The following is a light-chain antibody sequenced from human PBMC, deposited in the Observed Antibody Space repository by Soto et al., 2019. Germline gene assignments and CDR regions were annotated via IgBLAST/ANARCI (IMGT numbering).Light chain of an antibody. V-gene: IGLV1-40*01. J-gene: IGLJ1*01. Sequence: QSVLTQPPSVSGAPGQRVTISCTGSSSNIGAGYDVHWYQQLPGTAPKLLIYGNSNRPSGVPDRFSSSKSGTSASLAITGLQAEDEADYYCQSYDSSLRGDVLGTGTKLTVL. CDR3: QSYDSSLRGDV. CDR1: SSNIGAGYD. CDR2: GNS.